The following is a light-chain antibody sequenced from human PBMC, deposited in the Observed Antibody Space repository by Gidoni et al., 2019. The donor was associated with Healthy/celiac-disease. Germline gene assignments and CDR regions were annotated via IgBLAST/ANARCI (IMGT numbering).Light chain of an antibody. Sequence: DIEMTQSPSTLSVSVGDRVTITCRASQSISSCLACYQQNPGQTPQLLIYKASNLESGVPSRFSGSGSGTEFTLTISSLQPDDFAAYYCKQYISYSRSFXQXTQLEIK. CDR1: QSISSC. CDR3: KQYISYSRS. CDR2: KAS. J-gene: IGKJ2*03. V-gene: IGKV1-5*03.